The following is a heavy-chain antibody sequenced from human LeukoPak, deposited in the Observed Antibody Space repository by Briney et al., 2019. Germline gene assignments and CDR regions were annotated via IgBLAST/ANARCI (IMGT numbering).Heavy chain of an antibody. D-gene: IGHD2-2*02. CDR2: INPNSGGT. CDR1: GYTFTGYY. CDR3: ARLGDCSSTSCYSWWEGYYGMDV. J-gene: IGHJ6*02. V-gene: IGHV1-2*02. Sequence: ASVKVSCKASGYTFTGYYMHWVRQAPGQGLEWMGWINPNSGGTNYAQKFQGRVTMTRDTSISTAYMELSRLRSDDTAVYYCARLGDCSSTSCYSWWEGYYGMDVWGQGTTVTVSS.